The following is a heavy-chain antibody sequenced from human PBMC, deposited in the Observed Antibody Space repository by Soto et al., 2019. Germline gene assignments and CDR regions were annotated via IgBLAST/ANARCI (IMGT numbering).Heavy chain of an antibody. CDR3: ARGNPFNYAGFDV. D-gene: IGHD3-16*01. V-gene: IGHV1-8*01. CDR2: MNAKSGDT. CDR1: GYTFRDFY. Sequence: GDLVKVSCKGAGYTFRDFYINWLLQASGQGPEWMGWMNAKSGDTFFPQRFRGKFNMTWDTSLSTAYMEVGSLTAHDTAIYYCARGNPFNYAGFDVWGQGTTVTVSS. J-gene: IGHJ6*02.